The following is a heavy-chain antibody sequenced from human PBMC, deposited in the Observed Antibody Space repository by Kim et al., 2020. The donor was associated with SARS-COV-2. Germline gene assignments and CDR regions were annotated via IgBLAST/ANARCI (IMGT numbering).Heavy chain of an antibody. Sequence: GGSLRLSCAASGFTVSSNYMSWVRQAPGKGLEWVSVIYSGGSTYYADSVKGRFTISRDNSKNTLYLQMNSLRAEDTAVYYCALAMGGIYSYYGMDVWGQGTTVTVSS. CDR1: GFTVSSNY. V-gene: IGHV3-53*01. D-gene: IGHD5-18*01. J-gene: IGHJ6*02. CDR2: IYSGGST. CDR3: ALAMGGIYSYYGMDV.